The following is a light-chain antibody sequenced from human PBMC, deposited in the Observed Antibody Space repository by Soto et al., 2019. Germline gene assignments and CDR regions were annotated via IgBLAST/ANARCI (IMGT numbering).Light chain of an antibody. J-gene: IGKJ4*01. CDR1: QSLLHSNGYNY. CDR2: LGS. V-gene: IGKV2-28*01. CDR3: MQALQTPPAT. Sequence: DIVMTQSPLSLPVTPGEPASISCRSSQSLLHSNGYNYLDWYLQKPGQSPQLLIYLGSNRASGDPDRFSGSGSGTDFTLKISRVEAEDVGVYYCMQALQTPPATFGGGTKVEIK.